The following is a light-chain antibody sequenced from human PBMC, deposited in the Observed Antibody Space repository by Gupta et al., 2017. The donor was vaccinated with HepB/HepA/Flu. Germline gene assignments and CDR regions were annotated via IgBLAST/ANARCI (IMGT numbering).Light chain of an antibody. V-gene: IGKV3-15*01. CDR3: QQYNNWPPWT. Sequence: EIVMTQSPATLSVSPGERATLSCRASQSVSSNLAWYQQKPGQAPRLLIYGASTRATGIPARFSGSGSGKEFTLTISSRQSEDFAGYYCQQYNNWPPWTFGQGTXVEIK. CDR2: GAS. J-gene: IGKJ1*01. CDR1: QSVSSN.